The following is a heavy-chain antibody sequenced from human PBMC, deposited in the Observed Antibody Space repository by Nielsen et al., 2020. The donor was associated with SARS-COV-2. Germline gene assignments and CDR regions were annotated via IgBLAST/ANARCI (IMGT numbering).Heavy chain of an antibody. V-gene: IGHV3-30-3*01. D-gene: IGHD1-26*01. J-gene: IGHJ3*02. CDR3: ARAYSGSYWGAFDT. CDR2: ISYDGSNK. Sequence: GGSLRLSCAASGFTFSSYAMHWVRQAPGKGLEWVAVISYDGSNKYYADSVKGRFTISRDNSKNTLYLQMNSLRAEDTAVYYCARAYSGSYWGAFDTWGQGTMVTVSS. CDR1: GFTFSSYA.